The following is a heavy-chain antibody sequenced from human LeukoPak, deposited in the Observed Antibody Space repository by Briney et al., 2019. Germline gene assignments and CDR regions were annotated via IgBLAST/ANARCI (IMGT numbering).Heavy chain of an antibody. CDR2: IHSGTT. Sequence: SETLSLTCSVSGGSITSYYLSWIRQPAGKGLEWIGRIHSGTTTYNPSLKSRVTMSLDTSKSQVSLTLSSVTAADTALYYCARDSGTTGEVKFDPWGQGTLVTVSS. V-gene: IGHV4-4*07. CDR1: GGSITSYY. CDR3: ARDSGTTGEVKFDP. D-gene: IGHD3-10*01. J-gene: IGHJ5*02.